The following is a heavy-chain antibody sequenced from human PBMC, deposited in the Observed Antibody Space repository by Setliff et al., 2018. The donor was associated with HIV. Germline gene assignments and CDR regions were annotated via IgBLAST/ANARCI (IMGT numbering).Heavy chain of an antibody. CDR3: VKGSGFDLWSGYPDS. D-gene: IGHD3-3*01. Sequence: PGGSLRLSCAASGFMFDDYAMHWVRQVPGKGLEWVSVISWDGRNIYYADSVKGRLTISRDNNKKSLYLQMNSLRTDDAALYYCVKGSGFDLWSGYPDSWGQGSLVTVSS. V-gene: IGHV3-43*01. CDR1: GFMFDDYA. J-gene: IGHJ4*02. CDR2: ISWDGRNI.